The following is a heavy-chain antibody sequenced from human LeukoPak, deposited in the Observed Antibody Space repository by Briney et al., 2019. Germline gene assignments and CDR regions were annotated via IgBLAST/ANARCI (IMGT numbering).Heavy chain of an antibody. J-gene: IGHJ5*02. D-gene: IGHD2-15*01. Sequence: SENLSLTCTVSGGSIGSSSYYWGWIRQPPGKGLEWIGSIYYSGSTYYNPSLKSRVTISVDTSKNQFSLKLSSVTAADTAVYYCARDHPNIVVVVAATRWFDPWGQGTLVTVSS. CDR2: IYYSGST. CDR1: GGSIGSSSYY. CDR3: ARDHPNIVVVVAATRWFDP. V-gene: IGHV4-39*07.